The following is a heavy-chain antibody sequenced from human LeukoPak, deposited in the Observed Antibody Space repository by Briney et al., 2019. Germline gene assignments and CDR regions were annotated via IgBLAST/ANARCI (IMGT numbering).Heavy chain of an antibody. CDR2: MNPNSGNT. Sequence: ASVKVSCKTSGYTFTSYDINWVRQATGQGLEWMGWMNPNSGNTGCAQKFQGRVTITRNTSISTDYMELSSLRSEDTAVYYCARRFGELLSHAFDIWGQGTMVTVSS. CDR1: GYTFTSYD. D-gene: IGHD3-10*01. J-gene: IGHJ3*02. V-gene: IGHV1-8*03. CDR3: ARRFGELLSHAFDI.